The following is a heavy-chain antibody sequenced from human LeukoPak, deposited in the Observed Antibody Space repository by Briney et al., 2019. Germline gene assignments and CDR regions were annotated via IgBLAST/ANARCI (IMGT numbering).Heavy chain of an antibody. CDR2: IRGSGGST. D-gene: IGHD6-13*01. V-gene: IGHV3-23*01. Sequence: PGGSLRLSCAASGFTLSSYAMSWVRQAPGKGLEWVSGIRGSGGSTYYADSVKGRITISRDNSKNSLYLQMNSLRAEDTAVYYCARDLPFSAAAGTDGMDVWGQGTTVTVSS. CDR3: ARDLPFSAAAGTDGMDV. J-gene: IGHJ6*02. CDR1: GFTLSSYA.